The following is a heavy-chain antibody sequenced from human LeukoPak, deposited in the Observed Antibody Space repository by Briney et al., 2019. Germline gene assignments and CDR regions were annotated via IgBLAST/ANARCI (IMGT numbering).Heavy chain of an antibody. CDR1: GYSISSGYY. V-gene: IGHV4-38-2*01. D-gene: IGHD1-26*01. Sequence: CXVSGYSISSGYYWGWIRPPPGKGLEWIGSIYHSGSTYYNPSLKSRVTISVDTYKNQFSLKLSSVTAGDTAVYYXXXXXXXXXEGLLWFDPWGQGTLVTVSS. CDR2: IYHSGST. CDR3: XXXXXXXXEGLLWFDP. J-gene: IGHJ5*02.